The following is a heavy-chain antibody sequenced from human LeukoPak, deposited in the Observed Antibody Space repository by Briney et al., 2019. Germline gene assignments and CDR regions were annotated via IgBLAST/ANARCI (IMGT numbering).Heavy chain of an antibody. CDR1: GFNFSRYG. CDR3: ARDRNSYGYNWFDP. D-gene: IGHD5-18*01. J-gene: IGHJ5*02. CDR2: IRYGGNNQ. Sequence: PGGAPRISCAASGFNFSRYGMHWGRQAPGKGLEGVAFIRYGGNNQYYADSVKGRFTISRDNSKNTLYLQMNSLRAEDTAVYYCARDRNSYGYNWFDPWGQGTLVTVSS. V-gene: IGHV3-30*02.